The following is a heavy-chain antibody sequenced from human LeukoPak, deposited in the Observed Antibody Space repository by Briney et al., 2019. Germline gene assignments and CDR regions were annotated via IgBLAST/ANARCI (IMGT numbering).Heavy chain of an antibody. J-gene: IGHJ4*02. CDR2: ISSSSSTI. CDR3: ARGSTYYDSSGQVPFDY. V-gene: IGHV3-48*01. Sequence: GGSLRLSCAASGFTFSTYSMNWVRQAPGKGLEWASYISSSSSTIYYADSVKGRFTISRDNAKNSLYLQMNSLRAEDTAVYYCARGSTYYDSSGQVPFDYWGQGTLVTVSS. D-gene: IGHD3-22*01. CDR1: GFTFSTYS.